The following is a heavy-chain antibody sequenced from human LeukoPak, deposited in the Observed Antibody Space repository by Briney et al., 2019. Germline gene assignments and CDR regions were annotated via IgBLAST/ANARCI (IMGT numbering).Heavy chain of an antibody. CDR1: GGSISSYY. Sequence: SETLSFTCTVSGGSISSYYWSWIRQPPGKRLEWIGYIYYSGSTNYNPSLKSRVTISVDTSKNQFSLKLSSVTAADTAVYYCARTGTYGDYAEYWGQGTLVTVSS. D-gene: IGHD4-17*01. J-gene: IGHJ4*02. V-gene: IGHV4-59*01. CDR2: IYYSGST. CDR3: ARTGTYGDYAEY.